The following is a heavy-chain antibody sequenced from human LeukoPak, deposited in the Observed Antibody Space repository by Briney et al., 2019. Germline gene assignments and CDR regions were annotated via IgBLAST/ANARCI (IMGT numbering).Heavy chain of an antibody. CDR3: ARGRRITMVRGVIITGNAFDI. J-gene: IGHJ3*02. D-gene: IGHD3-10*01. CDR1: GGSFSGYY. V-gene: IGHV4-34*01. Sequence: SETLSLTCAVYGGSFSGYYWSWIRQPPGKGLEWIGEINHSGSTNYNPSLKSRVTISVDTSKNQFSLKLSSVTAADTAVYYCARGRRITMVRGVIITGNAFDIWGQGTTVTVSP. CDR2: INHSGST.